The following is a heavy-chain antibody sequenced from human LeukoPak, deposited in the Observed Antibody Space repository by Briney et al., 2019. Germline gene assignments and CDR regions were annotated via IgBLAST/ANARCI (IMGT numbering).Heavy chain of an antibody. V-gene: IGHV1-69*13. Sequence: SVKVSCKASGGTFSSYAISWVRQAPGQGLVWMGGIIPIFGTANYAQKFQGRVTITADESTSTAYMELSSLRSEDTAVYYCASSDSNGYYENYFDYWGQGTLVTVSS. CDR2: IIPIFGTA. CDR1: GGTFSSYA. J-gene: IGHJ4*02. CDR3: ASSDSNGYYENYFDY. D-gene: IGHD3-22*01.